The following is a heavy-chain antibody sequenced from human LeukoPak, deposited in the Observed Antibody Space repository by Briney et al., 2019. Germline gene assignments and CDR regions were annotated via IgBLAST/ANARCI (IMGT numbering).Heavy chain of an antibody. CDR3: ARVVIAARPGGYFYYYGMDV. V-gene: IGHV4-59*01. D-gene: IGHD6-6*01. J-gene: IGHJ6*02. CDR1: GGSISSYY. Sequence: SETLSLTCTVSGGSISSYYWSWIRQPPGKGLEWIGYIYYSGSTDYNPSLKGRVTISEDTSKNQFSLKLNSVTAADTAVYYCARVVIAARPGGYFYYYGMDVRGQGTTVTVSS. CDR2: IYYSGST.